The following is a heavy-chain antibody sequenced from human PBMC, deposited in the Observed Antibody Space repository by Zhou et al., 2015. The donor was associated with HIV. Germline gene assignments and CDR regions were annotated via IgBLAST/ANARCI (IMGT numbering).Heavy chain of an antibody. CDR3: ARDHDYDSGSSTTFDS. Sequence: QVQLLQSGAELKVPGASVRVSCKASGYTFVANHLHWVRQAPGQGLEWMGRISVYNGDTRSAPKLQGRLTMTTDITTSTAYMELRSLRSDDTAVYYCARDHDYDSGSSTTFDSWGQGTLVTVSS. D-gene: IGHD3-10*01. CDR1: GYTFVANH. V-gene: IGHV1-18*01. CDR2: ISVYNGDT. J-gene: IGHJ4*02.